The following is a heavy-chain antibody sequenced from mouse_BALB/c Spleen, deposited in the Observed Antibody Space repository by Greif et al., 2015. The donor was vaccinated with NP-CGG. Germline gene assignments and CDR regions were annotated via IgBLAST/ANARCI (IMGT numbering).Heavy chain of an antibody. V-gene: IGHV1-69*02. J-gene: IGHJ3*01. CDR1: GYAFTSYW. Sequence: VKLVESGAELVRPGASVKLSCKASGYAFTSYWINWVKQRPGQGLEWIGNIYPSDSYTNYNQKFKDKATLTVDKSSSTAYMQLSSPTSEDSAVYYCTNSYGSRGFAYWGQGTLVTVSA. CDR3: TNSYGSRGFAY. CDR2: IYPSDSYT. D-gene: IGHD1-1*01.